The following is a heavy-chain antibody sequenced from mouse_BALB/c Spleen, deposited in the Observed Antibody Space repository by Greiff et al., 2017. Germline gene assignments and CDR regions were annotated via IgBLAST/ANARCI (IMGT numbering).Heavy chain of an antibody. CDR2: ISSGSSTI. D-gene: IGHD4-1*01. Sequence: EVKLMESGGGLVQPGGSRKLSCAASGFTFSSFGMHWVRQAPEKGLEWVAYISSGSSTIYYADTVKGRFTISRDNPKNTLFLQMTSLRSEDTAMYYCARTGTYGLFAYWGQGTLVTVSA. J-gene: IGHJ3*01. V-gene: IGHV5-17*02. CDR3: ARTGTYGLFAY. CDR1: GFTFSSFG.